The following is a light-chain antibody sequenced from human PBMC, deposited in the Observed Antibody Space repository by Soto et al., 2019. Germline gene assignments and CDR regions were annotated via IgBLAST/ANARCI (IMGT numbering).Light chain of an antibody. CDR2: EVN. V-gene: IGLV2-8*01. CDR3: TSYAGGNNV. CDR1: SSDVGGYNY. Sequence: QSVLTQPPSASGSPVQSVTISCTGTSSDVGGYNYVSWYQQNPGKVPKLMIYEVNKRPSGVPDRFSGSKSGNTASLTVSGLQAEDEADYYCTSYAGGNNVFGTGTKVTVL. J-gene: IGLJ1*01.